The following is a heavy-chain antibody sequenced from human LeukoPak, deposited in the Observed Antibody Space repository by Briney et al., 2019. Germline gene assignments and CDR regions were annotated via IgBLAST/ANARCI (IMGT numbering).Heavy chain of an antibody. CDR3: ARGSLEADFGVVSYYYYYMDV. CDR1: GFTFSSYA. V-gene: IGHV3-64*01. CDR2: ISSNGGST. Sequence: GGSLRLSCAASGFTFSSYAMHWVRQAPGKGLEYVSAISSNGGSTYYANSVKGRFTISRDNSKNTLYLQMGSLRAEDMAVYYCARGSLEADFGVVSYYYYYMDVWGKGTTVTVSS. D-gene: IGHD3-3*01. J-gene: IGHJ6*03.